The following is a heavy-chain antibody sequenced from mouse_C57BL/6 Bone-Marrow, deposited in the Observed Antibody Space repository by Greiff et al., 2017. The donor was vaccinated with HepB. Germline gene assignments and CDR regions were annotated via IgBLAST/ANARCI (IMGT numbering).Heavy chain of an antibody. J-gene: IGHJ2*01. Sequence: EVQLVESGGGLVKPGGSLKLSCAASGFTFSSYAMSWVRQTPEKRLEWVATISDGGSYTYYPDNVKGRFTISRDNAKNNLYLQMSHLKSEDTAMYYCARDGGYYDSFDYWGQGTTLTVSS. CDR2: ISDGGSYT. CDR1: GFTFSSYA. CDR3: ARDGGYYDSFDY. V-gene: IGHV5-4*01. D-gene: IGHD2-4*01.